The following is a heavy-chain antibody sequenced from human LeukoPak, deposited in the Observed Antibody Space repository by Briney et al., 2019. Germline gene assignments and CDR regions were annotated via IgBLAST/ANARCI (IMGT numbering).Heavy chain of an antibody. J-gene: IGHJ4*02. Sequence: GASVKVSCKASGYTFTSYYMHWVRQAPGQRLEWMGIINPSGGSTSYAQKFQGRVTMTRDTSTSTVYMEVSSLRSEDTAVYYCARGGTWYYDSSGPGGFDYWGQGTLVTVSS. CDR3: ARGGTWYYDSSGPGGFDY. CDR1: GYTFTSYY. CDR2: INPSGGST. V-gene: IGHV1-46*01. D-gene: IGHD3-22*01.